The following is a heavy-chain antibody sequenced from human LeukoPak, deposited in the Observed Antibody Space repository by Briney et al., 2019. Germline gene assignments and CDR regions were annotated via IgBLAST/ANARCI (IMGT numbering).Heavy chain of an antibody. V-gene: IGHV1-69*05. Sequence: PVKVSCKASGGTFSSYAISWVRQAPGQGLEWMGGIIPIFGTANYAQKFQGRVTITTDESTSTAYMELSSLRSEDTAVYYCARDDYSNYNWFDPWGQGTLVTVSS. CDR2: IIPIFGTA. CDR1: GGTFSSYA. J-gene: IGHJ5*02. CDR3: ARDDYSNYNWFDP. D-gene: IGHD4-11*01.